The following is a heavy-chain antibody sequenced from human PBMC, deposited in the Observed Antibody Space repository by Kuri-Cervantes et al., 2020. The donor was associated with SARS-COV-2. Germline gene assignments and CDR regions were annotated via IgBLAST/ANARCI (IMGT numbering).Heavy chain of an antibody. D-gene: IGHD3-22*01. CDR1: GGSISSGDYY. J-gene: IGHJ2*01. CDR3: ARGFSAVVVAHWYFDL. Sequence: SETLSLTCTVSGGSISSGDYYWSWIRQPPGKGLEWIGEINHSGSTNYNPSLKSRVTISVDTSKNQLSLKLSSVTAADTAVYYCARGFSAVVVAHWYFDLWGRGTLVTVSS. CDR2: INHSGST. V-gene: IGHV4-39*07.